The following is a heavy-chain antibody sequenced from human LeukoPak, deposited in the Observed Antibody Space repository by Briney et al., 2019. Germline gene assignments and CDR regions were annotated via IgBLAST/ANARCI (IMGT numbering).Heavy chain of an antibody. CDR1: GFIFSSYW. Sequence: GGSLRLSCAASGFIFSSYWMSWVRQAPGKGLEWVANIKQAGSEKYYVDSVKGRFTISRENAKNSLYLQTNSLRAEDTAVYYCARVRGHYYFDYWGQGTLVTVSS. D-gene: IGHD2-21*02. CDR2: IKQAGSEK. CDR3: ARVRGHYYFDY. V-gene: IGHV3-7*04. J-gene: IGHJ4*02.